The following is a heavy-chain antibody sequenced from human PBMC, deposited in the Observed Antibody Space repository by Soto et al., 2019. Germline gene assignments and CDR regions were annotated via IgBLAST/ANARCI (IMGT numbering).Heavy chain of an antibody. Sequence: SETLSLTCAVYGGSFSGYYWSWIRQPPGKGLEWIGEINHSGSTNYNPSLKSRVTISVDTSKNQFSLKLSSVTAADTAVYYCARGGGLRYFDGYYYYGMDVWGQGTTVTVSS. D-gene: IGHD3-9*01. J-gene: IGHJ6*02. CDR3: ARGGGLRYFDGYYYYGMDV. CDR1: GGSFSGYY. CDR2: INHSGST. V-gene: IGHV4-34*01.